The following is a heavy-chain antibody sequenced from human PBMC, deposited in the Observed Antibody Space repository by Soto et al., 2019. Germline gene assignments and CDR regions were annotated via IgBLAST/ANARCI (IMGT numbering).Heavy chain of an antibody. Sequence: ASVKVSCKASGYTFTSYDINWVRQATGQGLEWMGWMNPNSGNTGYAQKFQGRVTMTRNTSISTAYMELSSLRSEDTAMHYCARGNFVDFVDYYMDVWGKGTTVTVSS. CDR3: ARGNFVDFVDYYMDV. V-gene: IGHV1-8*01. J-gene: IGHJ6*03. CDR2: MNPNSGNT. CDR1: GYTFTSYD. D-gene: IGHD3-3*01.